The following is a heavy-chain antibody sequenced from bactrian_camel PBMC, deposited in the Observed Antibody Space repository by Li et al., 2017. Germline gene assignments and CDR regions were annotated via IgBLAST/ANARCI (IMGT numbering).Heavy chain of an antibody. Sequence: VQLVESGGGSVQAGESLNLSCSISGHTRSNYCMGWFRQRPGHEREGVAVIDTNGYRTYSDSVTGRFTISQDNAKKTTYPQMDHLKTEDTAIYYCAADTVRWTCSWFKTDYPHWGQGTQVTGS. V-gene: IGHV3-3*01. J-gene: IGHJ4*01. CDR3: AADTVRWTCSWFKTDYPH. CDR2: IDTNGYRT. CDR1: GHTRSNYC. D-gene: IGHD6*01.